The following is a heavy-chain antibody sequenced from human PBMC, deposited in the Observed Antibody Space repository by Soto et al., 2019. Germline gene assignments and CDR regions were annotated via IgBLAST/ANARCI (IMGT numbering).Heavy chain of an antibody. J-gene: IGHJ6*02. V-gene: IGHV3-53*01. CDR1: GFTVSSNY. Sequence: GGSLRLSCAASGFTVSSNYMSWVRQAPGKGLEWVSVIYSGGSTYYADSVKGRFTISRDNSKNTLYLQMNSLRAEDTAVYYCARDRPYCSSTSCYTYYYYGMDVWGQGTTVTVSS. D-gene: IGHD2-2*02. CDR3: ARDRPYCSSTSCYTYYYYGMDV. CDR2: IYSGGST.